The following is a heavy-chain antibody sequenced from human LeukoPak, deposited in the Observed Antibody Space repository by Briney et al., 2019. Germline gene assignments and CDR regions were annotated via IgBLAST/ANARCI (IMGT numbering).Heavy chain of an antibody. CDR3: ARQTAMGRSGDY. CDR2: IDPSDSET. J-gene: IGHJ4*02. D-gene: IGHD5-18*01. Sequence: LGGSLETFCWASGYHFTSYWIGWGRPVPGKGLEWMGIIDPSDSETRSTPSFPGQLTISVDTSLTTADLQWNSLKASDTAMYYCARQTAMGRSGDYWGQGTLVTVSS. CDR1: GYHFTSYW. V-gene: IGHV5-51*01.